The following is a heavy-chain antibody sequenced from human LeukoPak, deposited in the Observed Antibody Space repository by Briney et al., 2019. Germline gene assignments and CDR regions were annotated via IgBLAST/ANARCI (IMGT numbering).Heavy chain of an antibody. D-gene: IGHD3-3*01. J-gene: IGHJ4*02. Sequence: SETLSLTCTVSGGSISSYYWSWIRQPPGKGLEWIGYIYYSGSTNYNPSLKSRVTISVDTSKNQFSLKLSSVTAADTAVYYCARGDFWSGYYSFDYWGQGALVIVSS. CDR3: ARGDFWSGYYSFDY. CDR1: GGSISSYY. CDR2: IYYSGST. V-gene: IGHV4-59*01.